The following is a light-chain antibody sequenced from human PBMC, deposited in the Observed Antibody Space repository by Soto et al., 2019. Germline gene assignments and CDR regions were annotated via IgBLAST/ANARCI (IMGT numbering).Light chain of an antibody. V-gene: IGKV1-8*01. CDR3: QQYYSYLPLT. J-gene: IGKJ4*01. Sequence: IRMTQSPSSLSASTGDRVTITCRASQGISSYLAWYQQKPGKAPKLLIYAASTLQSGVPSRFSGSGSGTDFTLTISCLQSEDFATYYCQQYYSYLPLTFGGGTKVDIK. CDR1: QGISSY. CDR2: AAS.